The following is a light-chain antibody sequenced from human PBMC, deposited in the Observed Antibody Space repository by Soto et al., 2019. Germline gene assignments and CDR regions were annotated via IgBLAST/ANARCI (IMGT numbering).Light chain of an antibody. J-gene: IGLJ2*01. CDR2: DVK. Sequence: QSALTQPASVSGSPGQSITISCTGSSSDVVGHNSISWYQHHPVKAPKLILYDVKNRPSGVSDRFSGSKSGNTASLTISGLQAEAAADYYCSSYRDRNNVVFGGGTKVTVL. CDR3: SSYRDRNNVV. V-gene: IGLV2-14*03. CDR1: SSDVVGHNS.